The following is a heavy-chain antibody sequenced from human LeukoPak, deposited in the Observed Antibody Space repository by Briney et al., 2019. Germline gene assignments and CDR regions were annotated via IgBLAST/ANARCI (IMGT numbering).Heavy chain of an antibody. CDR3: ARDWQVRPQWLALGGYNWFDP. Sequence: GASVRVSCKASGYTFTGDYMRWGRRGPGEGLEWMGWINPNGGGTNYAQKFQGRVTMTRDTAISTAYMELSRLRSDDTAVYYCARDWQVRPQWLALGGYNWFDPWGQGTLVTVSS. D-gene: IGHD6-19*01. J-gene: IGHJ5*02. CDR1: GYTFTGDY. V-gene: IGHV1-2*02. CDR2: INPNGGGT.